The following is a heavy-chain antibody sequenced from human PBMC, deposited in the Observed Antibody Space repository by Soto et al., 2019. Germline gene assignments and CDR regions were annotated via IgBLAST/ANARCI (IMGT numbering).Heavy chain of an antibody. D-gene: IGHD4-17*01. J-gene: IGHJ1*01. CDR2: IYWDDDK. CDR3: AYISSPTVTTSAEYFQH. V-gene: IGHV2-5*02. Sequence: QITLRESGPTLVKPTQTLTLTCTFSGFSLSTSGVGVGWIRQPPGKALEWLGLIYWDDDKRYSPSLKNRLTITKNTSKNQVVLTMTNMDPVDTATYYCAYISSPTVTTSAEYFQHWGQGTLVTVSS. CDR1: GFSLSTSGVG.